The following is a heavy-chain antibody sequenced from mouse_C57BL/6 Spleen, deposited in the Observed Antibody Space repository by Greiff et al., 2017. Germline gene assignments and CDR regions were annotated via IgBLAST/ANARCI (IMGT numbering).Heavy chain of an antibody. CDR2: INPSTGGT. V-gene: IGHV1-42*01. CDR3: AREWEDY. Sequence: VQLKESGPELVKPGASVKISCKASGYSFTGYYMNWVKQSPEKSLEWIGEINPSTGGTTYNQKFKAKATLTVDKSSSTAYMQLKSLTSEDSAVYYCAREWEDYWGQGTTLTVSS. D-gene: IGHD4-1*01. J-gene: IGHJ2*01. CDR1: GYSFTGYY.